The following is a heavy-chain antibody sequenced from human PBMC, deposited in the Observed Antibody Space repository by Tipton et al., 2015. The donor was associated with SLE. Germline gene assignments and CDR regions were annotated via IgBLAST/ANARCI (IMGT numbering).Heavy chain of an antibody. Sequence: SLRLSCAASGFTFSSQDMSWVRQAPGKGLEWVSVIYSGGSTYYADSVKGRFTISRDNSKNTLYLQMNSLRAEDTAVYYCAMSREIFYYYGMDVWGQGTLVTVSS. CDR1: GFTFSSQD. J-gene: IGHJ6*02. V-gene: IGHV3-53*01. CDR2: IYSGGST. CDR3: AMSREIFYYYGMDV. D-gene: IGHD5-24*01.